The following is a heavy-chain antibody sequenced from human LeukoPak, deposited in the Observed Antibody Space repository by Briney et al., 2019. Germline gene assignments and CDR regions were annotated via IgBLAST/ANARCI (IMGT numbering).Heavy chain of an antibody. CDR2: ISYDGSNK. D-gene: IGHD6-13*01. CDR1: GFTFSSYA. CDR3: ARPPRRSIAAAGSYFDY. V-gene: IGHV3-30-3*01. J-gene: IGHJ4*02. Sequence: GGSLRLSCAASGFTFSSYAMHWVRQAPGKGLEWVAVISYDGSNKYYADSVKGRFTISRDNSKNTLYPQMNSLRAEDTAVYYCARPPRRSIAAAGSYFDYWGQGTLVTVSS.